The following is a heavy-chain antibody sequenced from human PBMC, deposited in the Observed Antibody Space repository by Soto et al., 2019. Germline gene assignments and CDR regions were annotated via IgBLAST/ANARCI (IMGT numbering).Heavy chain of an antibody. J-gene: IGHJ6*02. CDR3: AKKRGYSYGFGYYYYYGMDV. CDR1: GGSISSSSCY. V-gene: IGHV4-39*01. CDR2: IYYSGST. D-gene: IGHD5-18*01. Sequence: SETLSLPCTVSGGSISSSSCYWGWIRQPPGKGLEWIGSIYYSGSTYYTPSLKSRVTISVDTSKNQFSLKLSSVTAADTAVYYCAKKRGYSYGFGYYYYYGMDVWGQGTTVTVSS.